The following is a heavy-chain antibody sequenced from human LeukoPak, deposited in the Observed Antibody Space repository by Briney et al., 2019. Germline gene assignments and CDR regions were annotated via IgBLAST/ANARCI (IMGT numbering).Heavy chain of an antibody. V-gene: IGHV4-59*08. D-gene: IGHD2-2*01. Sequence: SETLSPTCTVSGGSISSYYWSWIRQPPGKGLEWIGYIYYSGSTNYNPSLKSRVTISVDTSKNQFSLKLSSVTAADTAVYYCARHHTEATAMSDYFDSWGQGTLVTVSS. J-gene: IGHJ4*02. CDR2: IYYSGST. CDR1: GGSISSYY. CDR3: ARHHTEATAMSDYFDS.